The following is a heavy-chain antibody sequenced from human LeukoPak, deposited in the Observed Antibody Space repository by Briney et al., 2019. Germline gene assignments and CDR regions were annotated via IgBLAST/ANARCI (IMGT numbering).Heavy chain of an antibody. Sequence: SETLSLTCSVSGASISSGNYFWNWVRQSPVKGLEWIGCISYSGTTHYNPSLKSRVTIFVDTSKNQFSLNLNSVTASDTAVYYCARSFDYWDQGTLVAVSS. V-gene: IGHV4-39*01. J-gene: IGHJ4*02. CDR3: ARSFDY. CDR2: ISYSGTT. CDR1: GASISSGNYF.